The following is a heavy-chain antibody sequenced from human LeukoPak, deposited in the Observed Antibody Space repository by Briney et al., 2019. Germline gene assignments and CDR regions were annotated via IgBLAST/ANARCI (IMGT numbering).Heavy chain of an antibody. V-gene: IGHV3-21*01. Sequence: GGSLRLSCAASGFTFSSYSMNWVRQAPGEGLEWFSSISSSSSYIYYADSVKGRFTISRDNAKNSLYLQMNSLRAEDTAVYYCARGEAYDSSGYYLDYWGQGTLVTVSS. CDR3: ARGEAYDSSGYYLDY. CDR2: ISSSSSYI. J-gene: IGHJ4*02. CDR1: GFTFSSYS. D-gene: IGHD3-22*01.